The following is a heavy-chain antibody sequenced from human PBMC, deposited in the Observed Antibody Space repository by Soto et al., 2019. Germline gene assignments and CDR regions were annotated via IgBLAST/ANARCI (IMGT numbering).Heavy chain of an antibody. Sequence: VASVKVSYQASGGTFNSYAIIWVRQAPGQGLEWMGGIIPIFGTANYAQKFQGRVTITADESTSTAYMELSSLRSEDTAVYYCARAIRGSWYFDYYYYCMDAWGQGTTVTVSS. CDR1: GGTFNSYA. CDR2: IIPIFGTA. J-gene: IGHJ6*02. D-gene: IGHD6-13*01. V-gene: IGHV1-69*13. CDR3: ARAIRGSWYFDYYYYCMDA.